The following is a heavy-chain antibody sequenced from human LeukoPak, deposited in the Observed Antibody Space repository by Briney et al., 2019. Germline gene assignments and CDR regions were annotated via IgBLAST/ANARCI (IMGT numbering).Heavy chain of an antibody. V-gene: IGHV3-74*01. CDR3: TRDLVGATSDF. CDR2: INSDGSSR. J-gene: IGHJ4*02. CDR1: GFTVSSNY. Sequence: GGSLRLSCAASGFTVSSNYMSWVRQAPGKGLVWVARINSDGSSRDYADSVKGRFTISRDNAKNTVYLQMNSLRDEDTAVYYCTRDLVGATSDFWGQGTLVTVSS. D-gene: IGHD1-26*01.